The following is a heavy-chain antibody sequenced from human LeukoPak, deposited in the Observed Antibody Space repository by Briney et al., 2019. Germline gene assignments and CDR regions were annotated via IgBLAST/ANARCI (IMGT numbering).Heavy chain of an antibody. D-gene: IGHD2-15*01. Sequence: GGSLRPSCAASGFTSSGYSMNWVRQAPGRGLEWVSSISISSSYIYYADSVKGRFTISRDNAKNSLYLQMNSLRAEDTAVYYCAREGIYCSGGSCYPTDDAFDIWGQGTMVTVSS. CDR1: GFTSSGYS. J-gene: IGHJ3*02. CDR2: ISISSSYI. V-gene: IGHV3-21*01. CDR3: AREGIYCSGGSCYPTDDAFDI.